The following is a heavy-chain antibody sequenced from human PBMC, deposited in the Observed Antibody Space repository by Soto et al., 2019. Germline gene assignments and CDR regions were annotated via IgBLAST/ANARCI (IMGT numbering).Heavy chain of an antibody. CDR2: IYYSGST. J-gene: IGHJ5*02. V-gene: IGHV4-39*01. D-gene: IGHD3-3*02. Sequence: QLQLQESGPGLVKPSETLSLTCTVSGGSISSSSYYWGWIRQPPGKGLEWIGSIYYSGSTYYNPSLKCRVTISVDTSKNQFSLKLSFVTAADTAVYYGACPKVAFYNWFDPWGQGTLVTVSS. CDR1: GGSISSSSYY. CDR3: ACPKVAFYNWFDP.